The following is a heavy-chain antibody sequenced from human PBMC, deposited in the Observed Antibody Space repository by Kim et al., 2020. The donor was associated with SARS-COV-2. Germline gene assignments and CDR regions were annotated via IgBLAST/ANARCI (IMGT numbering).Heavy chain of an antibody. Sequence: VKGRYTISRDNSKSTLYLKMNSLGTEDTAVYYCAKEGGRFGVPPFWYFDYWGQGTLVTVSS. CDR3: AKEGGRFGVPPFWYFDY. V-gene: IGHV3-30*02. D-gene: IGHD1-26*01. J-gene: IGHJ4*02.